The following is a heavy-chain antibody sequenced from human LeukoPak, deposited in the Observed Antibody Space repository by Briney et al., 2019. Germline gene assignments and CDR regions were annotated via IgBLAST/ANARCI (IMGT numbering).Heavy chain of an antibody. CDR1: GFTFGDYA. Sequence: GGSLRLSRTGSGFTFGDYAMTWVRQAPGKGLEWVGFIRSKVYGGTTEYAASVKGRFIISRDDSKSIADLQMYSLKTEDTAVYYCARDKCVTVAGTYAFDIWGQGTLVTVSS. CDR2: IRSKVYGGTT. V-gene: IGHV3-49*04. D-gene: IGHD6-19*01. CDR3: ARDKCVTVAGTYAFDI. J-gene: IGHJ3*02.